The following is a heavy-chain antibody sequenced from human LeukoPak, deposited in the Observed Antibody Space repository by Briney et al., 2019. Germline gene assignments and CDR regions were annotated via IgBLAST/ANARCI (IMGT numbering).Heavy chain of an antibody. CDR1: GFTFSSYA. J-gene: IGHJ4*02. V-gene: IGHV3-23*01. CDR3: AKDLGSSFEYVWGINRYSPSFDY. Sequence: PGGSLRLSCAASGFTFSSYAMSWVRQAPGKGLEWVSTISASGGSTYHAYSVKVRFRISRDNSENTLSLEMSSLRAEDAAVYYCAKDLGSSFEYVWGINRYSPSFDYWGQGTLVTVSS. CDR2: ISASGGST. D-gene: IGHD3-16*02.